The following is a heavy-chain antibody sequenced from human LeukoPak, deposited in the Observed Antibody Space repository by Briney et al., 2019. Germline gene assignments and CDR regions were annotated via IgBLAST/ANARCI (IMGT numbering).Heavy chain of an antibody. CDR3: AKESEEEQLLGEASFDH. J-gene: IGHJ2*01. Sequence: TGGSLRLSCTASGFTFSSYWMSWVSQAPGKGLEWVANINQDGSEEYYVDSVKGRLTISRDNARDSLYLQMSGLRAEDTAMYNCAKESEEEQLLGEASFDHWGRGTSVAVSS. CDR1: GFTFSSYW. CDR2: INQDGSEE. D-gene: IGHD2-2*01. V-gene: IGHV3-7*03.